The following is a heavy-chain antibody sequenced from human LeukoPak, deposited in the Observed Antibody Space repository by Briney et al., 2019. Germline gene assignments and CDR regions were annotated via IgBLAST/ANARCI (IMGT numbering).Heavy chain of an antibody. V-gene: IGHV4-38-2*01. Sequence: SETLSLTCAVSGYSISSGYYWGWIRQPPGKGLEWIGSIYHSGSTYYNSSLKSRVTISVDTSKNQFSLKLSSVTAADTAVYYCASLPVERWFDPWGQGTLVTVSS. CDR1: GYSISSGYY. D-gene: IGHD1-26*01. CDR2: IYHSGST. J-gene: IGHJ5*02. CDR3: ASLPVERWFDP.